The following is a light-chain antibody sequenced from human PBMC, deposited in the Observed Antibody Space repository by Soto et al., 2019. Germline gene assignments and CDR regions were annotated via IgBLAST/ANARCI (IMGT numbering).Light chain of an antibody. V-gene: IGKV1-12*01. Sequence: DIQMTQSPSSVSASVGDRVTITCRPSQGIGSWLAWYQQKPGNAPNLLIYAASSLQSGFPSRFSGSGSGTDFTLTITSLQPDDFATYLCQKADSFTTFGPGTKVDI. CDR1: QGIGSW. CDR3: QKADSFTT. J-gene: IGKJ3*01. CDR2: AAS.